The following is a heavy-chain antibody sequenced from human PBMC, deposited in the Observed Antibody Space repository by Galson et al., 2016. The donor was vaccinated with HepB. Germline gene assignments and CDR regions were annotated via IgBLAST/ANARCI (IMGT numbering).Heavy chain of an antibody. CDR3: AREDWYFDL. J-gene: IGHJ2*01. Sequence: SETLSLTCSVYGGSFSGYSWSWIRQPPGKGLEWIGEVGHNGGTNFNPSLKSRVTISLDTSKNQFSLKLSSVTAADTAVYYCAREDWYFDLWGRGTLVTVSS. V-gene: IGHV4-34*01. CDR1: GGSFSGYS. CDR2: VGHNGGT.